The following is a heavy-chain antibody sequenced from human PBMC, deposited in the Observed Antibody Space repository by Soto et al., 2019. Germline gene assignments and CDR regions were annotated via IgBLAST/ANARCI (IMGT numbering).Heavy chain of an antibody. CDR1: GFTFSIFA. CDR2: TSGSGGST. J-gene: IGHJ4*02. D-gene: IGHD7-27*01. Sequence: GWSLRLSCAASGFTFSIFAMSWVRQSPGKGLEWVSTTSGSGGSTYYADAVKGRFTISRDNSMGTLYLQMKSLRVEDTAIYYCAKEVSLGSTVDLGYWGQGALVTVSS. V-gene: IGHV3-23*01. CDR3: AKEVSLGSTVDLGY.